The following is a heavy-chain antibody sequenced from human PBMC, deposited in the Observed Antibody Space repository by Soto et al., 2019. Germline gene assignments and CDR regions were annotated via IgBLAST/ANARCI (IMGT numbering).Heavy chain of an antibody. CDR2: SYFSGST. CDR1: GGSIGSGDYY. J-gene: IGHJ6*02. Sequence: QVQLQESGPGLVKPSQTLSLTCTVSGGSIGSGDYYWSWIRQPPGKGLVWIGYSYFSGSTYYNPSIQSRGNISVGTTKIQFSVKLSSVTAADTAVYYCGIAYSCTLLGELSLYLNYYYGMDVWGQGTTVIVSS. CDR3: GIAYSCTLLGELSLYLNYYYGMDV. V-gene: IGHV4-30-4*01. D-gene: IGHD3-16*02.